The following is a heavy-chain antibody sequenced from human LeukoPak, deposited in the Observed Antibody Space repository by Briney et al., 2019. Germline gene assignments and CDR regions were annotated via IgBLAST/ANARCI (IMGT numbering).Heavy chain of an antibody. CDR3: AREGRYFYWLSGHFDY. CDR1: GGSISSYY. Sequence: SETLSLTCTVSGGSISSYYWSWIRQPPGKGLEWIGYIYYSGSTNYNPSLKSRVTISVDTSKNQFSLKLSSVTAADTAVYYCAREGRYFYWLSGHFDYWGQGTLVSVSS. J-gene: IGHJ4*02. CDR2: IYYSGST. D-gene: IGHD3-9*01. V-gene: IGHV4-59*01.